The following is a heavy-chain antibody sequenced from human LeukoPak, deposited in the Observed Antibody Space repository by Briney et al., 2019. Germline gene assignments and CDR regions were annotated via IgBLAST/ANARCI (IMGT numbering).Heavy chain of an antibody. J-gene: IGHJ2*01. CDR3: ARAGFRSALNL. CDR1: GFTFSTYW. V-gene: IGHV3-7*01. D-gene: IGHD2-15*01. Sequence: GGSLRLSCAASGFTFSTYWMSWVRQAPGKGLEWVANIKQDGSEKYYVDSVKGRFTISRDNAGNSLYLQMSSLRAEDTAVYYCARAGFRSALNLWGRGTLVTVSS. CDR2: IKQDGSEK.